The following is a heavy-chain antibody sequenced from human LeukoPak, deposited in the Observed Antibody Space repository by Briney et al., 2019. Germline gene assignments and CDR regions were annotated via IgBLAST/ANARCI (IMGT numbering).Heavy chain of an antibody. Sequence: SETLSLTCAVSGYSISSGYYWGWIRQPPGKGLEWIGSISYSGSTYYNPSLKSRVTISVDTSKNQFSLQLTSVTAADTAVYHCARQYCARCYHYYHYYMGVWGKGTTVTVSS. CDR1: GYSISSGYY. CDR3: ARQYCARCYHYYHYYMGV. D-gene: IGHD2-21*01. J-gene: IGHJ6*03. V-gene: IGHV4-38-2*01. CDR2: ISYSGST.